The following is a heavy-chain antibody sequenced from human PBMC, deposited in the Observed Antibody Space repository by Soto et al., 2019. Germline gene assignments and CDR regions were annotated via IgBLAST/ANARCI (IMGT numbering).Heavy chain of an antibody. Sequence: HPGGSLRLSCAASGFTFSSYGMHWVRQAPGKGLEWVAVIWYDGSNKYYADSVKGRFTIPRDNSKNTLRLQMSSLRAEDTAVYYCARHAVHSIGFFDYWGQGTLVTVSS. CDR3: ARHAVHSIGFFDY. CDR2: IWYDGSNK. D-gene: IGHD6-19*01. V-gene: IGHV3-33*01. J-gene: IGHJ4*02. CDR1: GFTFSSYG.